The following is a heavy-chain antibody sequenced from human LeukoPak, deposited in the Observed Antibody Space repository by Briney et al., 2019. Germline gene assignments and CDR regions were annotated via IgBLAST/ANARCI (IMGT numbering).Heavy chain of an antibody. V-gene: IGHV4-61*08. Sequence: SETLSLTCTVSGGSISSGDYYWSWIRQPPGKGLEWIGYIYYSGSTNYNPSLKSRVTISVDTSKNQFSLKLSSVTAADTAVYYCARSGDGYNFYWFDPWGQGTLVTVSS. CDR2: IYYSGST. D-gene: IGHD5-24*01. CDR1: GGSISSGDYY. J-gene: IGHJ5*02. CDR3: ARSGDGYNFYWFDP.